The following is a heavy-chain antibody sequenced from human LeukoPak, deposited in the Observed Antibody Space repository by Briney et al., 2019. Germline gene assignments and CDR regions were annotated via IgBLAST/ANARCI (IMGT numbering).Heavy chain of an antibody. CDR1: GGSISSGGYS. CDR3: ASGYCSGGSCYNDAFDI. V-gene: IGHV4-30-2*01. Sequence: PSETLSLTCAVSGGSISSGGYSWRWIRQPPGKGLEWIGYIYHSGSTYYNPSLKSRVTISVDRSKNQFSLKLSSVTAADTAVYYCASGYCSGGSCYNDAFDIWGQGTMVTVSS. J-gene: IGHJ3*02. D-gene: IGHD2-15*01. CDR2: IYHSGST.